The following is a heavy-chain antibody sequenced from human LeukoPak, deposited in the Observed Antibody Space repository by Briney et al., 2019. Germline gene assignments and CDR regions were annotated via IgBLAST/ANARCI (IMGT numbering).Heavy chain of an antibody. V-gene: IGHV4-39*07. CDR1: GGSISSSTYY. CDR3: ARRGRSSGWQRVDY. Sequence: SETLSLTCTVSGGSISSSTYYWGWIRQSPGKGLEWIGSVHYSGSTNYNPSLRSRVTISVDTSKNQFSLKLSSVTAADTAVYYCARRGRSSGWQRVDYWGQGTLVTVSS. J-gene: IGHJ4*02. CDR2: VHYSGST. D-gene: IGHD6-19*01.